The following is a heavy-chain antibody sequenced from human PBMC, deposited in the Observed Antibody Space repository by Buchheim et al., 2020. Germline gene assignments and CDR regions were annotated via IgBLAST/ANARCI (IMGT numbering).Heavy chain of an antibody. CDR3: ARVPGIAAAGTPPFDY. V-gene: IGHV1-46*01. D-gene: IGHD6-13*01. J-gene: IGHJ4*02. CDR2: INPSGGST. CDR1: GYTFTSYY. Sequence: QVQLVQSGAEVKKPGASVKVSCKASGYTFTSYYMHWVRQAPGQGLEWMGIINPSGGSTSYAQKFKGRVTMTRDTSTSTVYMELSSLRSEDTAVYYCARVPGIAAAGTPPFDYWGQGTL.